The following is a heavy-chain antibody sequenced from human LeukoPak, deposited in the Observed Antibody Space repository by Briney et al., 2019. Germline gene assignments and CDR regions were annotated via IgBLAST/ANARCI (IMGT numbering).Heavy chain of an antibody. D-gene: IGHD6-13*01. CDR1: GFTFSNYN. CDR2: ISSGSSTI. V-gene: IGHV3-48*04. CDR3: AKDMESIAAAGTEGGYFDY. J-gene: IGHJ4*02. Sequence: GGSLRLSCAASGFTFSNYNMNWVRQAPGKGLEWVSYISSGSSTIYYADSVKGRFTIFRDNAKNSLYLQMNSLRAEDTALYYCAKDMESIAAAGTEGGYFDYWGQGTLVTVSS.